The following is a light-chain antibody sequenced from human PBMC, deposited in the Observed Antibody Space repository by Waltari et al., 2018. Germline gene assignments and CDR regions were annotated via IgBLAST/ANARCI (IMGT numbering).Light chain of an antibody. J-gene: IGLJ2*01. CDR3: SSNAGINNFV. CDR1: SRDVGSSDY. V-gene: IGLV2-8*01. CDR2: HAT. Sequence: QSALTQPPSASGSPGQTVTISCPGTSRDVGSSDYVPWYQKHPGQAPKLLIYHATKRPSGVPDRFSGSKSGNTASLTVSGLQAEDEADYYCSSNAGINNFVFGGGTKLTVL.